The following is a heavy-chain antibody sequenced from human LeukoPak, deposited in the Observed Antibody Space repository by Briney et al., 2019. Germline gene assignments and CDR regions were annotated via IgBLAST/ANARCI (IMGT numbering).Heavy chain of an antibody. V-gene: IGHV1-8*03. CDR1: GYTFTSYD. J-gene: IGHJ6*03. CDR3: ARAPGRARYYYYYMDV. D-gene: IGHD4/OR15-4a*01. Sequence: ASVKVSCKASGYTFTSYDINWVRQATGQGLEWMGWMNPNSGNTGYAQKFQGRVTITRNTSISTAYMELSSLRSEATAVYYCARAPGRARYYYYYMDVWGKGTTVTVSS. CDR2: MNPNSGNT.